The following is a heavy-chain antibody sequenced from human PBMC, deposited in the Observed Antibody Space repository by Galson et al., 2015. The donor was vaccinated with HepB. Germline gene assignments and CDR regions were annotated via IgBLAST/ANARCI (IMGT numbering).Heavy chain of an antibody. CDR3: AKDKGSGGSSSFDS. V-gene: IGHV3-30*18. Sequence: SLRLSCAASGFTFSSYSMHWVRQPPGKGLEWVAVIAYDGSDKDYGDSVKGRFTISRDNSRNTLYMQMNSLRAEDTAVYHCAKDKGSGGSSSFDSWGQGTLVTVSS. J-gene: IGHJ4*02. CDR2: IAYDGSDK. D-gene: IGHD2-15*01. CDR1: GFTFSSYS.